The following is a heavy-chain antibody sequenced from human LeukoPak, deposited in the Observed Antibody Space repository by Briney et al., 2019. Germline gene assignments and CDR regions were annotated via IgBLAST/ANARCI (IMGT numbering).Heavy chain of an antibody. CDR1: GFTVSSNY. V-gene: IGHV3-53*01. J-gene: IGHJ4*02. D-gene: IGHD4-23*01. CDR2: IYSGGST. CDR3: AREGTDYGGNSFYYFDY. Sequence: GGSLRLSCAASGFTVSSNYMSWVRQAPGKGLEWVSVIYSGGSTYYANSVKGRFTISRDNSKNTLYLQMNSLRAEDTAVYYCAREGTDYGGNSFYYFDYWGQGTLVTVSS.